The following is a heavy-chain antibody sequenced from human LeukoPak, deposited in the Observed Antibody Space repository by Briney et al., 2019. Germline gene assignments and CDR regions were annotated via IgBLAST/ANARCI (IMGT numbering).Heavy chain of an antibody. Sequence: GGSLRLSCAASGFTFSNAWMSWVRQAPGKGLEWVGRIKSKTDGGRTDYAAPVKGRFTISRDDSKNTLYLQMNSLKTEDTAVYYCTTGIVGALNFDYWGQGTLVTVSS. CDR1: GFTFSNAW. CDR3: TTGIVGALNFDY. J-gene: IGHJ4*02. CDR2: IKSKTDGGRT. V-gene: IGHV3-15*01. D-gene: IGHD1-26*01.